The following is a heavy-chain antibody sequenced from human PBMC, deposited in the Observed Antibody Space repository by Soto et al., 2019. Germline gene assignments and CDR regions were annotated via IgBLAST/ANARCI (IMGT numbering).Heavy chain of an antibody. J-gene: IGHJ6*02. CDR2: IIPIFGTA. D-gene: IGHD6-6*01. CDR1: GGTFSSYA. CDR3: ARSAPAGQLVFWGLYYYGMDV. Sequence: ASVKVSCKASGGTFSSYAISWVRQAPGQGLEWMGGIIPIFGTANYAQKFQGRVTITADESTSTAYMELSSLRSEDTAVYYCARSAPAGQLVFWGLYYYGMDVWGQGTTVTAP. V-gene: IGHV1-69*13.